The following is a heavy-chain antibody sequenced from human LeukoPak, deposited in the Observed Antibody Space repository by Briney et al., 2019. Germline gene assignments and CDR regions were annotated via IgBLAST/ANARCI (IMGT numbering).Heavy chain of an antibody. J-gene: IGHJ4*02. Sequence: GGSLRLSCAASGFSFSDFYMSWIRQAPGMGLDWISYIGTRSNPIYYADSVKGRFTISRDDAKNSLYLQMNSLRDEDTAVYFCAREARGSGRDFDYWGQGILVTVSS. CDR1: GFSFSDFY. V-gene: IGHV3-11*01. CDR3: AREARGSGRDFDY. D-gene: IGHD1-26*01. CDR2: IGTRSNPI.